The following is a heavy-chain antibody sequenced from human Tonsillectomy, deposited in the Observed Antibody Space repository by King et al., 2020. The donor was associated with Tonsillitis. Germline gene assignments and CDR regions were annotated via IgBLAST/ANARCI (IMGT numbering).Heavy chain of an antibody. CDR3: AGDRGLRFVDWLLYRLDH. CDR2: TSYDESNK. D-gene: IGHD3-9*01. V-gene: IGHV3-30-3*01. Sequence: VQLVESGGGVVQPGRSLRLSCAASGFTFSGSAMHWVRQAPGKGLEWVAVTSYDESNKYYADSVKGRFTISRDNSRNALYLQMNSLRAEDTAVYYCAGDRGLRFVDWLLYRLDHWGQGTLVTVSS. CDR1: GFTFSGSA. J-gene: IGHJ4*02.